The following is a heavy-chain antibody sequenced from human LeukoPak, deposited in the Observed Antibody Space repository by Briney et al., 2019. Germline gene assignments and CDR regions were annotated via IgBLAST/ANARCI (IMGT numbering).Heavy chain of an antibody. CDR2: ISGSGGST. J-gene: IGHJ4*02. CDR3: AKEGGDSYGYGLDS. D-gene: IGHD5-18*01. CDR1: GFTFSSYA. V-gene: IGHV3-23*01. Sequence: PGGSLRLSCAASGFTFSSYAMSWVRQAPGKGLEWVSAISGSGGSTYYADSVQGRFTISRDNSKNTLYLQLNTLRPEDTSIYYCAKEGGDSYGYGLDSWGQGTLVTVSS.